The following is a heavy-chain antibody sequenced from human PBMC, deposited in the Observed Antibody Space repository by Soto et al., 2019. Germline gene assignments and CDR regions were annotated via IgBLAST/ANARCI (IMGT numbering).Heavy chain of an antibody. Sequence: GESLKISCKGSEFSFNTYWIAWVRQRPGEGLKWMGIIHPDDSRTTYSPSFQGQVTISADKSINTAYLQWSSLKASDTAMYYCARLYCSSTSCYLWGQGTLVT. CDR1: EFSFNTYW. V-gene: IGHV5-51*01. CDR3: ARLYCSSTSCYL. CDR2: IHPDDSRT. D-gene: IGHD2-2*01. J-gene: IGHJ4*02.